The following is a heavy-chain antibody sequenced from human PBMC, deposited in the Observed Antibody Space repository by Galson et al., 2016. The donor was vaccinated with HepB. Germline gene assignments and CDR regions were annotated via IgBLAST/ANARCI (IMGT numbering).Heavy chain of an antibody. CDR2: TNNANGNT. CDR1: GYTFTSYA. CDR3: ARDGGSGWSRLW. V-gene: IGHV1-3*04. J-gene: IGHJ4*02. D-gene: IGHD6-19*01. Sequence: VKVSCKASGYTFTSYAMHWVRQAPGQRLEWMGWTNNANGNTEYSQSFQGRVTFTRDTSASTAYMELSSLRSEDTAVYYCARDGGSGWSRLWWGQGTLVAVSS.